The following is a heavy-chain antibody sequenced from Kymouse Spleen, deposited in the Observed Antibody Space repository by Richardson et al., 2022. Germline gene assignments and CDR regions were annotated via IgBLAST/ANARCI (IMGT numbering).Heavy chain of an antibody. Sequence: EVQLVESGGGLIQPGGSLRLSCAASGFTVSSNYMSWVRQAPGKGLEWVSVIYSGGSTYYADSVKGRFTISRDNSKNTLYLQMNSLRAEDTAVYYCARDSSGSYYYYGMDVWGQGTTVTVSS. J-gene: IGHJ6*02. D-gene: IGHD1-26*01. CDR1: GFTVSSNY. V-gene: IGHV3-53*01. CDR3: ARDSSGSYYYYGMDV. CDR2: IYSGGST.